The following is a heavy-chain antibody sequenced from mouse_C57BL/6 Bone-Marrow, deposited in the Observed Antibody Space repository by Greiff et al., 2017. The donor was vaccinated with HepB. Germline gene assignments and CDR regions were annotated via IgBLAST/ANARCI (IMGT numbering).Heavy chain of an antibody. CDR2: IDPEDGDT. V-gene: IGHV14-1*01. CDR1: GFNFNDYY. CDR3: ASYSSDWYFDV. Sequence: EVQLQQSGAELVRPGASVKLSCTASGFNFNDYYMHWVKQRPEQGLEWIGRIDPEDGDTDYDPKFEGKATMTADTSSNTAYLQLSSLTSEDTAVYYCASYSSDWYFDVWGTGTTVTVSS. J-gene: IGHJ1*03. D-gene: IGHD2-12*01.